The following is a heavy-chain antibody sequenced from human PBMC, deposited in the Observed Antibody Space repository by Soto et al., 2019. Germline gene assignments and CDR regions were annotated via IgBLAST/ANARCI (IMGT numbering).Heavy chain of an antibody. Sequence: QVQLQQWGAGPLKPSETLSLTCAVYGGSLSGFYWSWIRQPPGKGLEWIGDVDHSGTTNYNPSLKSRVIMSVHMSKNQFSLKLSSVTAADTSVYYCARGRRGSYNDWGQGTLVTVSS. CDR2: VDHSGTT. D-gene: IGHD1-26*01. CDR1: GGSLSGFY. CDR3: ARGRRGSYND. V-gene: IGHV4-34*01. J-gene: IGHJ4*02.